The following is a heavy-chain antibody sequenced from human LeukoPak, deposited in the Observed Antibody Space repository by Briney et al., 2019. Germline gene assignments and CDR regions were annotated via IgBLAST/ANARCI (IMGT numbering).Heavy chain of an antibody. D-gene: IGHD2-15*01. CDR3: AREAGLLPDF. V-gene: IGHV3-21*01. CDR2: ISSSSSYI. CDR1: GFTFSSYS. Sequence: GGSLRLSCAASGFTFSSYSMNWVRQAPGKGLEWVSSISSSSSYIYYADSVKGRFTISRDNSKNTLYLQMNSLKTEDTAVYYCAREAGLLPDFWGQGILVTVSS. J-gene: IGHJ4*02.